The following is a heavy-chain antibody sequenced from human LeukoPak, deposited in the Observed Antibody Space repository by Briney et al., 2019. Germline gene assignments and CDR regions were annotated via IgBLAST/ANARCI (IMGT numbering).Heavy chain of an antibody. D-gene: IGHD5-24*01. CDR1: GFTFSNYW. J-gene: IGHJ6*04. CDR2: INTDGSIT. V-gene: IGHV3-74*01. Sequence: GGSLTPSCAASGFTFSNYWMLWVRQGPGKGLVWVSNINTDGSITNYADSVKGRFSISRDNAKNTLYLQMNSLRAEDTAVYYCGRDNNYKVDVWGKGTTVTVSS. CDR3: GRDNNYKVDV.